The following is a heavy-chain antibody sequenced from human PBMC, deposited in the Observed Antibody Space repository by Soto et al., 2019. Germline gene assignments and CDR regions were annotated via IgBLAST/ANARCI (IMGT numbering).Heavy chain of an antibody. Sequence: GGSLRLSCAASGFTFSSYAMSWVRQAPGKGLEWVSAISGSGGSTYYADSVKGRFTISRDNPKNTLYLQMNSRRAEDTAVYYGAKVRITGAKYTDVDYWGQGTLVTVSS. V-gene: IGHV3-23*01. CDR3: AKVRITGAKYTDVDY. J-gene: IGHJ4*02. CDR1: GFTFSSYA. D-gene: IGHD1-20*01. CDR2: ISGSGGST.